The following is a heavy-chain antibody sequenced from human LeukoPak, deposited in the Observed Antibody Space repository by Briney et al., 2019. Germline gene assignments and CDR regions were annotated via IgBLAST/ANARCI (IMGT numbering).Heavy chain of an antibody. CDR3: ARTSHYYGSDY. CDR1: GYSFTSNW. Sequence: GESLKISCKGSGYSFTSNWIGWVRQMPGKGLEWMGIIYPGDSDARYSPSFQGQVTISADKSLSTAYLQWSSLKASDTAIYYCARTSHYYGSDYWGQGTLVTVSS. V-gene: IGHV5-51*01. J-gene: IGHJ4*02. CDR2: IYPGDSDA. D-gene: IGHD3-10*01.